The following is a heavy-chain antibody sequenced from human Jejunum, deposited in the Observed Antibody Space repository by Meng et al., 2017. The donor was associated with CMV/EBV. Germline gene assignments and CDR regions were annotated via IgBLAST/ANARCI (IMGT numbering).Heavy chain of an antibody. Sequence: SGFTFNNYAMHWVRQAPGKGLEWVSGITWNSGIIGYADSVKGRFTISRDNANNSLYLQMNSLRAEDTAVYYCTRVESGYYGYFDYWGQGTPVTVSS. J-gene: IGHJ4*02. CDR2: ITWNSGII. V-gene: IGHV3-9*01. CDR1: GFTFNNYA. D-gene: IGHD3-3*01. CDR3: TRVESGYYGYFDY.